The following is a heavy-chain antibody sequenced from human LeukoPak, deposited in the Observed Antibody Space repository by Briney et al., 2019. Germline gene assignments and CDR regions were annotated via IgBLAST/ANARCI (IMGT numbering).Heavy chain of an antibody. CDR3: ARPPYYYDSSGYYGSGDTDY. J-gene: IGHJ4*02. D-gene: IGHD3-22*01. Sequence: GESLQISCKGSGYSFTSYWIGWVRQMPGKGLEWMGIIYPGDSDTRYSPSFQGQVTISADKSISTAYLQWSSLKASDTAMYYCARPPYYYDSSGYYGSGDTDYWGQGTLVTVSS. CDR2: IYPGDSDT. CDR1: GYSFTSYW. V-gene: IGHV5-51*01.